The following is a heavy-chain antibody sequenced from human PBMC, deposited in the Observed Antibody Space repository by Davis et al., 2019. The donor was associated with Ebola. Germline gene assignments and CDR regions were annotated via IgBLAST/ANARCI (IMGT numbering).Heavy chain of an antibody. D-gene: IGHD3-10*01. Sequence: PGGLLRPSFAPPGFVSSNYKINWVRQVAGKGLEWVAYISSTSKTIYYADSAKGRFTISRDNAKNSLFLQMSSLRDEDMAVYYCARSSYYAGSGTFYSFDYWGQGTLVTVSS. V-gene: IGHV3-48*02. CDR3: ARSSYYAGSGTFYSFDY. CDR1: GFVSSNYK. CDR2: ISSTSKTI. J-gene: IGHJ4*02.